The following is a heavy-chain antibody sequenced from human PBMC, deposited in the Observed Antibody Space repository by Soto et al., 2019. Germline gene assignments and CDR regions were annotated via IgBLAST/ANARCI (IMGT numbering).Heavy chain of an antibody. J-gene: IGHJ3*02. Sequence: QVQLQESGPGLVKPSGTLSLTCAVSGVSISIPNWWAWVRQAPGKGLEWIGEIDHSGTTNYNPSLNRRVTISLDRSKNQFSLRLTSVAAADTAVYFCARGKVYAFDIWGQGTMVTVSS. CDR2: IDHSGTT. CDR3: ARGKVYAFDI. CDR1: GVSISIPNW. V-gene: IGHV4-4*02.